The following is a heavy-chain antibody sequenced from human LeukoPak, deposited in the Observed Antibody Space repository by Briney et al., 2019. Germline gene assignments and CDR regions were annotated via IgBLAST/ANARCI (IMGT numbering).Heavy chain of an antibody. CDR2: IKQDGSEK. V-gene: IGHV3-7*01. CDR3: ARDATDPFDY. Sequence: GGSLRLSCAASGFTFSSYSMNWVRQAPGKGLEWVANIKQDGSEKYYVDSVKGRFTISRDNAKNSLYLQMNSLRAEDTAVYYCARDATDPFDYWGQGTLVTVSS. CDR1: GFTFSSYS. D-gene: IGHD4-17*01. J-gene: IGHJ4*02.